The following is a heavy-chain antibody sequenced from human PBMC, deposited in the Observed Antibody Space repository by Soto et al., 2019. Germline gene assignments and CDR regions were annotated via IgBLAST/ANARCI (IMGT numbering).Heavy chain of an antibody. V-gene: IGHV4-59*01. Sequence: RWIRQPPGKGLEWIGYIYYSGSTNYNPSPKSRVTISVDTSKNQFSLKLSSVTAADTAVYYCARDAKKPVVVVAATPGPFDYWGQGTLVTVSS. J-gene: IGHJ4*02. CDR2: IYYSGST. CDR3: ARDAKKPVVVVAATPGPFDY. D-gene: IGHD2-15*01.